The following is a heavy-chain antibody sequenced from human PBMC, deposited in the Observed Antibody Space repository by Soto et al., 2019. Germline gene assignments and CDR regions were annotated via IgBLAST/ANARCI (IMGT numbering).Heavy chain of an antibody. V-gene: IGHV4-61*01. CDR3: ASSTYVLLWFGPFDY. CDR2: IYYSGST. Sequence: SETLSLTCTVSGGSVSSGSYYWSWIRQPPGKGLEWIGYIYYSGSTNYNPSLKSRVTISVDTSKNQFSLKLSSVTAADTAVYYCASSTYVLLWFGPFDYWGQGTLVTVSS. CDR1: GGSVSSGSYY. J-gene: IGHJ4*02. D-gene: IGHD3-10*01.